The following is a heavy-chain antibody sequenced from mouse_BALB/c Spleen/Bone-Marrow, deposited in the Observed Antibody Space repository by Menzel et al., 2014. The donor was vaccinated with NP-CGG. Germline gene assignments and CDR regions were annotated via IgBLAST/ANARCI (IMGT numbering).Heavy chain of an antibody. CDR2: ITKGGGST. CDR1: GFTFSDYY. D-gene: IGHD4-1*01. Sequence: DVKLVESGGGLVQPEGSLKLSCATSGFTFSDYYMYWVRQTPEKRLEWVAYITKGGGSTYYPDIVKGRFTISRDNAKNTLYLQMSRLKSEDTAMYYCARQLAYAMDYWGQGTSVTVSS. V-gene: IGHV5-12*02. CDR3: ARQLAYAMDY. J-gene: IGHJ4*01.